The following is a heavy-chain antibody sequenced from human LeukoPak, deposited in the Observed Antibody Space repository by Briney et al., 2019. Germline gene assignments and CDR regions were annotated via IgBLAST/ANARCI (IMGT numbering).Heavy chain of an antibody. V-gene: IGHV3-30*18. D-gene: IGHD3-22*01. J-gene: IGHJ4*02. CDR2: ISYDGSNK. Sequence: GGSLRLSCAASGFTFSDHAMSWVRQAPGKGLEWVAVISYDGSNKYYADSVKGRFTISRDNSKNTLYLQMNSLRAEDTAVYYCAKDWNRDYYDSSGSIDYWGQGTLVTVSS. CDR1: GFTFSDHA. CDR3: AKDWNRDYYDSSGSIDY.